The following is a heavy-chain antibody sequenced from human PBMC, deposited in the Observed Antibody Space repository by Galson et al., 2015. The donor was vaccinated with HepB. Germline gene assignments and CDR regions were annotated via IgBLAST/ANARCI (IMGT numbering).Heavy chain of an antibody. Sequence: SETLSLTCSVSGGSITNNYWSWIRQAPGMGLEWIGSSHHKGDTKSNPSLKSRVTFSLDASRKEFSLKMRSVTAADTAVYYCARSIITNFGVAIFDVFDIWGQGTMVTVSS. V-gene: IGHV4-59*08. D-gene: IGHD3-3*01. CDR3: ARSIITNFGVAIFDVFDI. CDR1: GGSITNNY. J-gene: IGHJ3*02. CDR2: SHHKGDT.